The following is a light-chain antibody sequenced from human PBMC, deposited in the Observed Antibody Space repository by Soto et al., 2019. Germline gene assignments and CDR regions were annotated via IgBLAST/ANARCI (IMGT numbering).Light chain of an antibody. J-gene: IGLJ1*01. V-gene: IGLV2-14*01. CDR1: SSDVGGYNA. CDR2: DVS. CDR3: SSYTRSGVYV. Sequence: QSVLTQPASVSGSPGQSITFSCTGTSSDVGGYNAVSWYQQHPGRAPKLMIYDVSNRPSGISNRFSGSKSGSTASLTISGLQAEDDADYYCSSYTRSGVYVFGAGTKVTVL.